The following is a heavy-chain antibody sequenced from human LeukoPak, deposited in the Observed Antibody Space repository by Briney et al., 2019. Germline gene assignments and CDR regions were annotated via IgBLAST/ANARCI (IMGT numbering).Heavy chain of an antibody. CDR2: IYYSGST. CDR1: GGTISSYY. CDR3: ARFYYDSRGYRYYFDY. Sequence: SETLSLTCAVSGGTISSYYLSWIRQPPGKGLEWIGYIYYSGSTNYNPSLKSRVTISIDTSKNQFSLKLSSVTAADTAVYYCARFYYDSRGYRYYFDYWGQGTLVTPSS. J-gene: IGHJ4*02. D-gene: IGHD3-22*01. V-gene: IGHV4-59*01.